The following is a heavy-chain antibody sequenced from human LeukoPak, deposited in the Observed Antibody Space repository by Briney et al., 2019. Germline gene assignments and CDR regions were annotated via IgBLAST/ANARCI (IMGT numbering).Heavy chain of an antibody. CDR2: ISGSGGTT. V-gene: IGHV3-23*01. Sequence: PGGSLRLSCAASGFTFYNSGMGWVRQAPGKGLEWVSAISGSGGTTYYADSVKGRFTISRDDSKNTLYLQMNSLRAEDTAVYYCAIEQWELKYWGQGTLVTVPS. D-gene: IGHD1-26*01. J-gene: IGHJ4*02. CDR3: AIEQWELKY. CDR1: GFTFYNSG.